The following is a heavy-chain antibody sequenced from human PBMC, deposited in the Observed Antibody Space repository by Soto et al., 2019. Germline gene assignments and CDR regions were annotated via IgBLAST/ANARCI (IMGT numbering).Heavy chain of an antibody. Sequence: QVQLVQSGTEVKKPGASVKVSCKASGYTITAYYIHWVRQAPGQGLEWMGWIAPRSGGTVYAQNFQGRVTMTRDTSISTVYMDLSGLRSDDTDLYYCARDDYGIYPYWGQGTLVTVSS. CDR1: GYTITAYY. D-gene: IGHD1-26*01. CDR2: IAPRSGGT. CDR3: ARDDYGIYPY. J-gene: IGHJ4*02. V-gene: IGHV1-2*02.